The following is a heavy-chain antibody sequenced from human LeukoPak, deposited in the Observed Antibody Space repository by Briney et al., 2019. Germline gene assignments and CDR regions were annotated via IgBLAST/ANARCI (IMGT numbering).Heavy chain of an antibody. D-gene: IGHD3-9*01. CDR1: GGSISSSSYY. J-gene: IGHJ4*02. V-gene: IGHV4-39*01. Sequence: SETLSLTCTVSGGSISSSSYYWGWIRQPPGKGLEWIGSIYYSGSTYYNPSLKSRVTISVDTSKNQFALKLSSVTAADTAVYYCARGPPIEPDILAGYYYFDYWGQGTLVTVSS. CDR3: ARGPPIEPDILAGYYYFDY. CDR2: IYYSGST.